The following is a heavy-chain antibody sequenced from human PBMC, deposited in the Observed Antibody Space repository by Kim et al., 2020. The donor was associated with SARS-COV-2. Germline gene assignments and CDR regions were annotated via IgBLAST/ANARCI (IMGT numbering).Heavy chain of an antibody. J-gene: IGHJ4*02. D-gene: IGHD2-15*01. Sequence: KGRFTISRDNSKNTLYLQMNSLRAEDTAVYYCAREGGCSGGSCYSYYFDYWGQGTLVTVSS. CDR3: AREGGCSGGSCYSYYFDY. V-gene: IGHV3-30*01.